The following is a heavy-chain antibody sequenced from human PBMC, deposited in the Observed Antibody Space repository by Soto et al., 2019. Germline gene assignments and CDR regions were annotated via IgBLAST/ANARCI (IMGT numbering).Heavy chain of an antibody. Sequence: EVQLLESGGGLVQPGGSLRLSCAASGFTFSSYAMSWVRKAPGKGLEWVSAISGSGHKTYYADSVKGRFSISRDNSEDTLYLQRNSLRAEDTALYYCARDQGTTVTIWFGPWGQGTLVSVSS. J-gene: IGHJ5*02. V-gene: IGHV3-23*01. CDR3: ARDQGTTVTIWFGP. CDR2: ISGSGHKT. D-gene: IGHD4-17*01. CDR1: GFTFSSYA.